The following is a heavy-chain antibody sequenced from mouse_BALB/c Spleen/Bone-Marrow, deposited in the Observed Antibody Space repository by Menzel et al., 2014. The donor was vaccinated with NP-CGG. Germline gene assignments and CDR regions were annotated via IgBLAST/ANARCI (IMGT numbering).Heavy chain of an antibody. CDR2: IYPGDGNT. Sequence: QVQLQQSGPELVKPGASVKISCRASGYGFSSSWMNWVKQRPGQGLEWIGRIYPGDGNTNYNGKFKGKATLTADTSSSTAYMQISSLTSVDSAVYFCARRRTFITSVVDYVDVWGAGTTVTVSS. D-gene: IGHD1-1*02. J-gene: IGHJ1*01. CDR3: ARRRTFITSVVDYVDV. CDR1: GYGFSSSW. V-gene: IGHV1-82*01.